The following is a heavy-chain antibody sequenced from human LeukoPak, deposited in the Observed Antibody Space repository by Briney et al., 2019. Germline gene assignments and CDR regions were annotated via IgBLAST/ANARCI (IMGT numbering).Heavy chain of an antibody. CDR3: AKDDQVVPALLDY. J-gene: IGHJ4*02. Sequence: GGSLRLSCAASGFTVSSNYMSWVRQAPGKGLEWVSVISGSGGSTYYADSVKGRFTISRDNSKNTLYLQMNSLRAEDTAVYYCAKDDQVVPALLDYWGQGTLVTVSS. CDR1: GFTVSSNY. D-gene: IGHD2-2*01. CDR2: ISGSGGST. V-gene: IGHV3-23*01.